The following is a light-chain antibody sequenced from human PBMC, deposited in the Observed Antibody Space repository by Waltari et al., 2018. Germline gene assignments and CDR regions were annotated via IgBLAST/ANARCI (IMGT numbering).Light chain of an antibody. V-gene: IGLV3-25*03. CDR2: KDS. Sequence: SFELTQPPSLSVSPGPTARITCSGDALSKQYAHWHQQRPGLAPRLVIYKDSERPSGIPERFSGSSSGTTVTLTISGVQAEDEADYYCQSADSSGSVVFGGGTKLTVL. CDR3: QSADSSGSVV. J-gene: IGLJ2*01. CDR1: ALSKQY.